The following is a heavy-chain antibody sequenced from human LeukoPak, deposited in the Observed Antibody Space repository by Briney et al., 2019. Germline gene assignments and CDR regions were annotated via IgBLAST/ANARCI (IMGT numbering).Heavy chain of an antibody. CDR3: ARKTSSSWERYYYYYMDV. J-gene: IGHJ6*03. CDR1: GFTFSSYG. V-gene: IGHV3-30*02. Sequence: PGGSLRLSCAASGFTFSSYGMHWVRQAPGKGLEWVAFIRYDGSDKYYADSVKGRFTISRDNAKNSLYLQMNSLRAEDTAVYYCARKTSSSWERYYYYYMDVWGKGTTVTVSS. CDR2: IRYDGSDK. D-gene: IGHD6-13*01.